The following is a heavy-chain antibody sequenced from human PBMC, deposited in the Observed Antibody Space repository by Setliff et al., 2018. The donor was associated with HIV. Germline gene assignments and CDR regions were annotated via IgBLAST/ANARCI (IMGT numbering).Heavy chain of an antibody. D-gene: IGHD3-10*01. Sequence: PGGSLRLSCVTSGCRVKDYGMTWVRQAPGEGLGWVCGINRGGDYINYIESVKGRFTISRDNANNSLFLQMNSLRADDTALYYCVRYTSAGLDQWGQGTLVTVSS. CDR2: INRGGDYI. J-gene: IGHJ4*02. CDR1: GCRVKDYG. V-gene: IGHV3-20*04. CDR3: VRYTSAGLDQ.